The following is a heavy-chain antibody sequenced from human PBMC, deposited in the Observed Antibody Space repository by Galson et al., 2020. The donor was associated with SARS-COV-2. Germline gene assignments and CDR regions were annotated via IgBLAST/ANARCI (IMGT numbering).Heavy chain of an antibody. D-gene: IGHD3-9*01. J-gene: IGHJ4*01. Sequence: ASVKVSCKASGYTFTDYYIHWVRPAPGQGLEWMGWINPNSDGTTSEQKFQDRVTMTRDTSISTAYMELSRLKSDDTAVYYCARNAFSYDILTGYSIFWVFDYWGQGTLVTVSS. V-gene: IGHV1-2*02. CDR1: GYTFTDYY. CDR3: ARNAFSYDILTGYSIFWVFDY. CDR2: INPNSDGT.